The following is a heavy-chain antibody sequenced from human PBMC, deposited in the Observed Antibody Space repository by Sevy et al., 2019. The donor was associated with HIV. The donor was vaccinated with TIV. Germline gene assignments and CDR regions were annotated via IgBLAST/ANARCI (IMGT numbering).Heavy chain of an antibody. D-gene: IGHD3-10*01. Sequence: GGSLRLSCAASGFTFSNSWMHWVRQGPGKGLVWVARINSDGQSYAYSVKGRFTISRDNAKNTLFLQMNSLTTEDTDVDVCGRGTRGVVDHWGQGTLVTVSS. CDR1: GFTFSNSW. V-gene: IGHV3-74*01. J-gene: IGHJ4*02. CDR3: GRGTRGVVDH. CDR2: INSDG.